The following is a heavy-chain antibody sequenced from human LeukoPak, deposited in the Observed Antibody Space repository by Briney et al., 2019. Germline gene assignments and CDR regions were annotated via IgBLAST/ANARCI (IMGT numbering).Heavy chain of an antibody. CDR2: INPNSGGT. J-gene: IGHJ5*02. D-gene: IGHD1-26*01. V-gene: IGHV1-2*02. Sequence: GASVKVSCKASGYSFTSFYIHWVRQAPGQGLEWMGWINPNSGGTNYAQKFQGRVTMTRDTSISTAYMELSRLRSDDTAVYYCARTVGAQNWFDPWGQGTLVTVSS. CDR3: ARTVGAQNWFDP. CDR1: GYSFTSFY.